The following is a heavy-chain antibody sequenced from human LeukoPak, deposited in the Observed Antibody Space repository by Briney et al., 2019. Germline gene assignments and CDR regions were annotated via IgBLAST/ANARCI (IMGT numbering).Heavy chain of an antibody. CDR1: GYSFTTYW. CDR2: IYPGDSDT. J-gene: IGHJ4*02. Sequence: PGESLRISCKGSGYSFTTYWIAWVRQMPGKGLEWMGVIYPGDSDTRYSPSFQGQVTLSADKSISTAYLQWSSLKASDTAIYYCAGALVGAATLSYWGQGTLVTVSS. D-gene: IGHD1-26*01. V-gene: IGHV5-51*01. CDR3: AGALVGAATLSY.